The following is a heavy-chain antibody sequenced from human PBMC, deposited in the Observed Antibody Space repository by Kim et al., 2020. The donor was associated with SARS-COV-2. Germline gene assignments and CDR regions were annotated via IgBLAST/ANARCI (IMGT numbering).Heavy chain of an antibody. CDR2: ISGSGGST. J-gene: IGHJ5*02. Sequence: GGSLRLSCAASGFTFSSYAMSWVRQAPGKGLEWVSAISGSGGSTYYADSVKGRFTISRDNSKNTLYLQMNSLRAEDTAVYYCAKDTMNSGSYYNWFDPWGQGTLVTVSS. V-gene: IGHV3-23*01. CDR1: GFTFSSYA. D-gene: IGHD1-26*01. CDR3: AKDTMNSGSYYNWFDP.